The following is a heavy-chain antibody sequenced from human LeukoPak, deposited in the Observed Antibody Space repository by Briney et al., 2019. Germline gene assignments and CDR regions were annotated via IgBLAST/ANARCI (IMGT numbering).Heavy chain of an antibody. D-gene: IGHD6-25*01. Sequence: GESLKISCKGSGYSFTSYWIGWVRQMPGKGLEWMGIYPGDSDTRYSPSFQGQVTISADKSISTAYLQWSSLKASDTAMYYCARHLIGSASYYMDVWGKGTTVTVSS. J-gene: IGHJ6*03. CDR3: ARHLIGSASYYMDV. CDR1: GYSFTSYW. V-gene: IGHV5-51*01. CDR2: YPGDSDT.